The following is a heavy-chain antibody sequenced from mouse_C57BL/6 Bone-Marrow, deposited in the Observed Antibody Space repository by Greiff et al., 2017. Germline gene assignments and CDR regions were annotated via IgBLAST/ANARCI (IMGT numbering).Heavy chain of an antibody. CDR3: AITAQAPFAY. CDR1: GYTFTSYW. D-gene: IGHD3-2*02. CDR2: IPPSDSDT. V-gene: IGHV1-74*01. Sequence: QVQLQQPGAELVKPGASVKVSCKASGYTFTSYWMHWVKQRPGQGLEWIGRIPPSDSDTNYNQKFKGKATLTVEKSSSTAYMQLSSLTSEDSAVYYCAITAQAPFAYWGQGTLVTVSA. J-gene: IGHJ3*01.